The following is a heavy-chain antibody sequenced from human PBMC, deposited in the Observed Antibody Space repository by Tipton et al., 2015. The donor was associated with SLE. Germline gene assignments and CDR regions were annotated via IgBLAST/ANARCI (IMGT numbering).Heavy chain of an antibody. Sequence: LSLTCTVSGGSLSSYYWSWIRQSAGKGLEWIGRIFDNGSTNYSPPPKSRVTISLATSKNQSPLNLSSVTAADTAVYYCARFRGSASDSYYPDYWGQGTLVTVSS. CDR3: ARFRGSASDSYYPDY. CDR1: GGSLSSYY. J-gene: IGHJ4*02. V-gene: IGHV4-4*07. CDR2: IFDNGST. D-gene: IGHD3-10*01.